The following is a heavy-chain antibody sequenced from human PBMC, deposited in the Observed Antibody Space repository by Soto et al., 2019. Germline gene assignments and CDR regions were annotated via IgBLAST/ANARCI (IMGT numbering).Heavy chain of an antibody. CDR1: DGSVSSYCYY. CDR3: TSGGHFHEYMI. D-gene: IGHD3-3*02. Sequence: QVELQESGPGLVKPSETLSLTCTVSDGSVSSYCYYWTWVRQAPGKELEWIGYIAYNGGTSYNPAVMSRVTITVDTDKSQFSLDLSFAPAADKVLYYCTSGGHFHEYMIWGLGTLVTVSS. J-gene: IGHJ4*02. V-gene: IGHV4-61*01. CDR2: IAYNGGT.